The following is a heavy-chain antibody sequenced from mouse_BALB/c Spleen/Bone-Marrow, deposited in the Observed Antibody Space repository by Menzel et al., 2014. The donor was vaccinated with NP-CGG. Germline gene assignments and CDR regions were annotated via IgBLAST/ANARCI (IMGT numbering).Heavy chain of an antibody. Sequence: VQLQQSGAELVKPGASMRISCKATGYTFNTYWIEWIKQRPGHGLEGDGEILPGSGNSNFNGGFKGKARFTADAASNPSSMQCSSLKSEDSAVYYCASKGTDAMDHWGQGTPVSVSS. J-gene: IGHJ4*01. D-gene: IGHD1-3*01. CDR2: ILPGSGNS. CDR1: GYTFNTYW. CDR3: ASKGTDAMDH. V-gene: IGHV1-9*01.